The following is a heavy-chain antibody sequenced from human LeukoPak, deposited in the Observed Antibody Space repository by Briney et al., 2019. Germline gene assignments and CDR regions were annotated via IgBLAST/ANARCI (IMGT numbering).Heavy chain of an antibody. J-gene: IGHJ5*02. V-gene: IGHV1-18*01. CDR3: ARIGSKSSGWNNWFDP. Sequence: ASVKVSCKASGYTFTSYGISWVRQAPGQGLEWMGWISAYNGNTNYAQKLQGRVTMTTDTSTCTAYMELRSLRSDDTAVYYCARIGSKSSGWNNWFDPWGQGTLVTVSS. CDR1: GYTFTSYG. D-gene: IGHD6-19*01. CDR2: ISAYNGNT.